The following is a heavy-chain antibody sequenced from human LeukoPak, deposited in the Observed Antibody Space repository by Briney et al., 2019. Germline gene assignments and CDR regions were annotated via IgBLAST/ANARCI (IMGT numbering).Heavy chain of an antibody. CDR3: ARDFLSYYGSENHFEDTFDI. D-gene: IGHD3-22*01. V-gene: IGHV1-18*01. CDR2: IGAFNGNT. J-gene: IGHJ3*02. Sequence: ASVKVSCKASGYSFDRYGVSWVRQAPGQGLEWLGWIGAFNGNTNYAQNLQGRVTITADTSKTTAYMKLRSLSSDDTAVYYCARDFLSYYGSENHFEDTFDIWGQGTMVIVSS. CDR1: GYSFDRYG.